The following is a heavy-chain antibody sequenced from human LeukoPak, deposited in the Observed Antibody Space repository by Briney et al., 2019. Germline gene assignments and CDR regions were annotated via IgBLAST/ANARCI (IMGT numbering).Heavy chain of an antibody. J-gene: IGHJ5*02. Sequence: GGSLRLSCAASGFTFSSYAMSWVRQAPGKGLEWVSAISGSGGSTYYADSVKGRFTISRDNSKNTLYLQMNSLRAEDTAVYYCAKDLTPVGTGNWFDPWGQGTLVTVSS. CDR1: GFTFSSYA. V-gene: IGHV3-23*01. D-gene: IGHD4-23*01. CDR2: ISGSGGST. CDR3: AKDLTPVGTGNWFDP.